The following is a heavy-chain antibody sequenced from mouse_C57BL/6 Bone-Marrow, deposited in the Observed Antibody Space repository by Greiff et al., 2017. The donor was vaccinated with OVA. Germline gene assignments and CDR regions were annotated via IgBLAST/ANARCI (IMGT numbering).Heavy chain of an antibody. D-gene: IGHD1-1*01. CDR2: ISSGSSTI. CDR1: GFTFSDYG. J-gene: IGHJ1*03. CDR3: ARGYYGSSYFYWYFDV. Sequence: EVKVVESGGGLVKPGGSLKLSCAASGFTFSDYGMHWVRQAPEKGLEWVAYISSGSSTIYYADTVKGRFTISRDNAKNTLFLQMTSLRSEDTAMYYCARGYYGSSYFYWYFDVWGTGTTVTVSS. V-gene: IGHV5-17*01.